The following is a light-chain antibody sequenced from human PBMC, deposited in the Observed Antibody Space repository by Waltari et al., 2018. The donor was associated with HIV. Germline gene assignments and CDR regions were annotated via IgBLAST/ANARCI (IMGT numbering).Light chain of an antibody. CDR3: AVWDVSLNGRV. J-gene: IGLJ3*02. V-gene: IGLV1-47*01. CDR1: SPNIGSNK. Sequence: QSVLSQPPSASGTPGQRVTFSCSGSSPNIGSNKVYWYQQFPGTAPKLLIYRNYQRPSGVPDRFSGSKSGTSASLAISGLRSEDEADYYCAVWDVSLNGRVFGGGTKLTVL. CDR2: RNY.